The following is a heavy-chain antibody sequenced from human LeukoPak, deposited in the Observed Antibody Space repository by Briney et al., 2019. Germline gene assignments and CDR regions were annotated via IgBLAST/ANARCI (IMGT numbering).Heavy chain of an antibody. Sequence: SETLSLNCTVSGGSISSYYWSWIRQPAGKGLEWIGRIYASGSTNYNPSLKSRVTMSVDTSKNQFSLKLSSVTAADTAVYYCASSSTPAEGYGMDVWGQGTTVTVSS. D-gene: IGHD6-6*01. CDR2: IYASGST. J-gene: IGHJ6*02. CDR3: ASSSTPAEGYGMDV. CDR1: GGSISSYY. V-gene: IGHV4-4*07.